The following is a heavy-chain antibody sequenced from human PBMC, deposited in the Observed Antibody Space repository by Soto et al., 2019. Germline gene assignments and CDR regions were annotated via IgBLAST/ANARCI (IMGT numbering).Heavy chain of an antibody. CDR2: ISGYNGQT. Sequence: ASVKVSCKASGYTFTNFGIRWVRQAPGQGLEWMGWISGYNGQTNYAQKFQGRVTMTTDTSTSTAYMELRSLRSDDTAVYYCARENANDFWGGMDVWGQGTTVTVSS. CDR3: ARENANDFWGGMDV. D-gene: IGHD3-3*01. CDR1: GYTFTNFG. J-gene: IGHJ6*02. V-gene: IGHV1-18*04.